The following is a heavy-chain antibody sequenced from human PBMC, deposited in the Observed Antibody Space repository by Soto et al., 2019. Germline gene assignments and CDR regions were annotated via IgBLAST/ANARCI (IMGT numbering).Heavy chain of an antibody. D-gene: IGHD2-15*01. Sequence: SGGSLRLSCAASGFTFTNYAMNWVRQAPGKGLEWVSVISGSGESTYYADSVKGRFTISRDNSKNTLYLQMNSLRAEDTAVYFCAKDFGDIVVVVLAPYGMDVWGQGTTVTVSS. V-gene: IGHV3-23*01. CDR2: ISGSGEST. J-gene: IGHJ6*02. CDR3: AKDFGDIVVVVLAPYGMDV. CDR1: GFTFTNYA.